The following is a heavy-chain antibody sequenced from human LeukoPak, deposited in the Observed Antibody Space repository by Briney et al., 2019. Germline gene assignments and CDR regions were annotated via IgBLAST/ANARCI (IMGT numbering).Heavy chain of an antibody. CDR1: GFTFSSYE. J-gene: IGHJ6*04. CDR3: AELGITMIGGV. CDR2: ISSSGSPI. D-gene: IGHD3-10*02. Sequence: GGSLRLSCAASGFTFSSYEMNGVRHAPGKGLEWVSYISSSGSPIYYADSVKGRFTISRDNAKNSLYLQMNSLRAEDTAVYYCAELGITMIGGVWGKGTTVTISS. V-gene: IGHV3-48*03.